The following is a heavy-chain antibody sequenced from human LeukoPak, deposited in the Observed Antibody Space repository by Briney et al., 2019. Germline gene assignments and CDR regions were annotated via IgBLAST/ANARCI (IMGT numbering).Heavy chain of an antibody. J-gene: IGHJ4*02. Sequence: GASVKVSCKASGYTFTGYYMHWVRQAPGQGLEWMGWINPNSGDTNYAQKFQGRVNMTRDTSISTAYMEQSRLRSDDTAVYYCARGPYGSGSYCDYGGEGTLVTVSS. D-gene: IGHD3-10*01. CDR3: ARGPYGSGSYCDY. CDR1: GYTFTGYY. CDR2: INPNSGDT. V-gene: IGHV1-2*02.